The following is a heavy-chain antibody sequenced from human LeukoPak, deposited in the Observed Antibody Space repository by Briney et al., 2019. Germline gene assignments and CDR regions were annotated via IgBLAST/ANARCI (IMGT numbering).Heavy chain of an antibody. V-gene: IGHV4-4*09. CDR1: GSISGYY. D-gene: IGHD2-2*01. CDR2: IYTSGST. J-gene: IGHJ3*02. Sequence: SETLSLTCTVSGSISGYYGSWIRPPPGKGLEWIGSIYTSGSTNYNPSLESRVTISVDTSKNQFSLDLSSVTAADTAVYYCARQKCTSASCLTKNAFDIWGQGTMVTVSS. CDR3: ARQKCTSASCLTKNAFDI.